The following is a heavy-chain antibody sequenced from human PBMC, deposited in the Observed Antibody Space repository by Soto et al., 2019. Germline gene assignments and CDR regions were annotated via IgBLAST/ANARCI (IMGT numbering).Heavy chain of an antibody. V-gene: IGHV3-30*18. CDR1: GFTFSSYG. CDR2: ISYDGSNK. D-gene: IGHD3-3*01. Sequence: PGGSLRLSCAASGFTFSSYGMHWVRQAPGKGLEWVAVISYDGSNKYYADSVKGRFTISRDNSKNTLYLQMNSLRAEDTAVYYCAKVRTILGEETYYFDYWGQGTLVTVSS. J-gene: IGHJ4*02. CDR3: AKVRTILGEETYYFDY.